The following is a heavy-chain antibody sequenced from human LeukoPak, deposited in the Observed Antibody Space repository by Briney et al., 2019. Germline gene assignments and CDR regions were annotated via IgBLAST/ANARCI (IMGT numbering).Heavy chain of an antibody. V-gene: IGHV3-21*01. Sequence: PGGSLRLSCAASGFTFSSYTMNWVRQAPGKGLEWVSSISSSSSYIYYPDSVKGRFTISRDNARNSLYLQMNSLRAEDTAVYYCARVKDGDYSPFDYWGQGTLVTVSS. J-gene: IGHJ4*02. CDR2: ISSSSSYI. CDR1: GFTFSSYT. D-gene: IGHD4-17*01. CDR3: ARVKDGDYSPFDY.